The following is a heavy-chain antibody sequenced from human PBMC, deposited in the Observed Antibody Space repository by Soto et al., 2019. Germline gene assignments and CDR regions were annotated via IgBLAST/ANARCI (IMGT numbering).Heavy chain of an antibody. CDR3: AREGALIPLGMDV. V-gene: IGHV3-53*01. J-gene: IGHJ6*02. D-gene: IGHD2-21*01. CDR1: GFTVSSNY. CDR2: IYSGCST. Sequence: EVQLVESGGGLIQPGGSLRLSCAASGFTVSSNYMSWVRQAPGKGLEWVSVIYSGCSTYYADSVKGRFTISRDNSKNTLYLQMNSLRAEDTAVYYCAREGALIPLGMDVWGQGTTCTVSS.